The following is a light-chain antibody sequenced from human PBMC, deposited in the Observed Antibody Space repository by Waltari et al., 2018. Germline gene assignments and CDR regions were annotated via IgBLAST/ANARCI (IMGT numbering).Light chain of an antibody. CDR2: DTS. J-gene: IGLJ3*02. Sequence: QAVVTPEPSLTVSPGGTVTLTCGSSTGAVTSGHYPYWFQQKPGQAPRTLIYDTSNKHSWTPARFSGSLLGGKAALTLSGAQPEDEAEYYCLISYSGARFVFGGGTKLTVL. CDR3: LISYSGARFV. V-gene: IGLV7-46*01. CDR1: TGAVTSGHY.